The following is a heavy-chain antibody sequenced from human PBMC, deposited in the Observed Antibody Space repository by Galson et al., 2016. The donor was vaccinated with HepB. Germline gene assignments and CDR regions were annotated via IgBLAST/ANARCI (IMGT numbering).Heavy chain of an antibody. CDR3: AKWSDAAATY. CDR2: ISGSGVGT. Sequence: SLRLSCAASGFTFRSYTMSWVRQAPGKGLEWVSAISGSGVGTYYADSVKGRFTISRDNSKNTLYLQMNSLRAEDTAVYYCAKWSDAAATYWGQGALVTVSS. J-gene: IGHJ4*02. CDR1: GFTFRSYT. D-gene: IGHD6-13*01. V-gene: IGHV3-23*01.